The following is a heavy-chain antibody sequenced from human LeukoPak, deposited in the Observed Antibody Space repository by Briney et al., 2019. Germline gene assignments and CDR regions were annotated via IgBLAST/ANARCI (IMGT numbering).Heavy chain of an antibody. J-gene: IGHJ4*02. Sequence: SQTLSLTCAVSGGSISSGGYSWSWIRQPPGKGLEWIGYIYHSGSTYYNPSLKSRVTISVDTSKNQFSLKLSSVTAADTAVYYCARMVIGAAAGTAAYYFDYWGQGTLVTVSS. D-gene: IGHD6-13*01. CDR2: IYHSGST. V-gene: IGHV4-30-2*01. CDR3: ARMVIGAAAGTAAYYFDY. CDR1: GGSISSGGYS.